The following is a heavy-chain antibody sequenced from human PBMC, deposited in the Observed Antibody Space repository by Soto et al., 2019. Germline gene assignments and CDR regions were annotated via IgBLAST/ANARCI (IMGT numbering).Heavy chain of an antibody. CDR3: ATEIGYGTNGVCYGFDY. J-gene: IGHJ4*02. V-gene: IGHV5-10-1*03. Sequence: EVQLVQSGAEVKKPGESLRISCKGSGYSFTSYWISWVRQMPGKGLEWMGRIDPSDSYTNYSPSFQGHVTISADKSISTAYLQWSSLKASDTAMYYCATEIGYGTNGVCYGFDYWGQGTLVTVSS. CDR1: GYSFTSYW. D-gene: IGHD2-8*01. CDR2: IDPSDSYT.